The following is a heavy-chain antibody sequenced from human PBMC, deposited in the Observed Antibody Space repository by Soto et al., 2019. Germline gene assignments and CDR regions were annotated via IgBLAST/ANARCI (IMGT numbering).Heavy chain of an antibody. Sequence: PGGSLRLSCAASGFTFSSYAMSWVRQAPGKGLEWVSAISGSGGSTYYADSVKGRFTISRDNSKNTLYLQMNSLRAEDTAVYYCAALGSGWYVVFIPNNWFDPWGQGTLVSVSS. CDR3: AALGSGWYVVFIPNNWFDP. V-gene: IGHV3-23*01. D-gene: IGHD6-19*01. J-gene: IGHJ5*02. CDR1: GFTFSSYA. CDR2: ISGSGGST.